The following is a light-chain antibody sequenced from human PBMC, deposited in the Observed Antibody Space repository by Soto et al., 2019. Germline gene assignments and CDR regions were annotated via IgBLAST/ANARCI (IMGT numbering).Light chain of an antibody. J-gene: IGLJ3*02. V-gene: IGLV1-44*01. Sequence: QSVLTQPPSASGPPGQRVTISCSGSSSNIGSNTVNWYQQLPGTAPKLLIYSNNQRPSGVPDRFSGSQSGTSASLAISGLQSEDEADYYCAAWDDSLNGGVFGGGTKLTVL. CDR1: SSNIGSNT. CDR2: SNN. CDR3: AAWDDSLNGGV.